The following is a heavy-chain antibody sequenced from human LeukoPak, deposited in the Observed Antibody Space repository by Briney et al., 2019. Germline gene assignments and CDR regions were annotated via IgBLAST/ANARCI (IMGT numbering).Heavy chain of an antibody. D-gene: IGHD3-22*01. CDR1: GFTFDDYA. Sequence: GGSLRLSCAASGFTFDDYAMHWVRQAPGKGLEWVSGISGNSGSIGYADSVKGRFTISRDNAKNSLYLQMNSLRAEDTALYYCAKDLGDYSESSGYYSYYYYGMDVWGQGTTVTISS. V-gene: IGHV3-9*01. J-gene: IGHJ6*02. CDR2: ISGNSGSI. CDR3: AKDLGDYSESSGYYSYYYYGMDV.